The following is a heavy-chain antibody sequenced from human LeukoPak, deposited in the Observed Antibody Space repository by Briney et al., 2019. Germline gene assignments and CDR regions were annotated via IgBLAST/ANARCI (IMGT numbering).Heavy chain of an antibody. Sequence: PSETLSLTCTVSGVSITNIDSYWSWSRQPPGKGLEWIGYIYYSGTTYYNPSLKSRVTISVETSKNQFSLKVSSVTAADTAVYYCARRKSGWFDPWGQGTLATVSS. CDR1: GVSITNIDSY. V-gene: IGHV4-30-4*01. CDR2: IYYSGTT. CDR3: ARRKSGWFDP. J-gene: IGHJ5*02.